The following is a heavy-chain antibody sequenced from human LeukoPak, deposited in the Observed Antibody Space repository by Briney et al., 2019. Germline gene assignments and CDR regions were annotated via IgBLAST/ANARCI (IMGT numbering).Heavy chain of an antibody. CDR1: EFSVGSNY. D-gene: IGHD3-10*01. CDR2: IYSGGST. J-gene: IGHJ4*02. V-gene: IGHV3-66*01. CDR3: ARLSAMVRGPEDIFYFEY. Sequence: GGSLRLSCAASEFSVGSNYMTWVRQAPGKGLEWVSLIYSGGSTYYADSVKGRFTISRDIAKQSVFLQMNSLRDEDTAVYFCARLSAMVRGPEDIFYFEYWGLGTLVTVSS.